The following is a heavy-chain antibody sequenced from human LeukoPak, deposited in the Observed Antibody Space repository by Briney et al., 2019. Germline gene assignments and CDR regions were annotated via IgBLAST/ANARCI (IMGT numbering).Heavy chain of an antibody. J-gene: IGHJ4*02. V-gene: IGHV4-31*03. CDR2: TYYSGST. CDR3: AAHPTYYSDTRGYSR. Sequence: SQTLSLTCTVSGVSINSGAYYWSWIRQHPGKGLEWIGYTYYSGSTYYNPSLKSRVTISVDTSKNQFSLKLSSVTAADTAVYYCAAHPTYYSDTRGYSRWGQGTLVIVSS. CDR1: GVSINSGAYY. D-gene: IGHD3-22*01.